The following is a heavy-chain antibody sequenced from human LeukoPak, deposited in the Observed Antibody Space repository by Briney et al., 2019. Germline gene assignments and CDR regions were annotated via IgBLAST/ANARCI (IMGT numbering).Heavy chain of an antibody. V-gene: IGHV3-7*03. Sequence: GGSLRLSCAASGFALSSHWMTWVRQVPGKGLEWVASINHNGNVNYYVDSVKGRFTISRDNAKNSLYLQMSNLRAEDTAVYFCARGGGLDVWGQGATVTVSS. CDR3: ARGGGLDV. J-gene: IGHJ6*02. CDR2: INHNGNVN. D-gene: IGHD3-16*01. CDR1: GFALSSHW.